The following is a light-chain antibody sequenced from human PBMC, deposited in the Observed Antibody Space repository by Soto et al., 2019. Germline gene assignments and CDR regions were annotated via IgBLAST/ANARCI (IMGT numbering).Light chain of an antibody. J-gene: IGLJ1*01. CDR1: SSDVGGYDF. Sequence: QSLLTQPPSASGSRGQSVTIPCTGTSSDVGGYDFVSWYQQHPGKAPKPMTHEVTIRPSGVSDRFSGSKSGNTASLTVSGLQAEDEADYYCLSYTGGNPAYVFGTGTKVTVL. CDR2: EVT. V-gene: IGLV2-8*01. CDR3: LSYTGGNPAYV.